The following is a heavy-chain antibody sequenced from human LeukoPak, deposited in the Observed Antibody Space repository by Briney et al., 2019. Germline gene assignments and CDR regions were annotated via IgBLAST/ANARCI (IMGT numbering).Heavy chain of an antibody. CDR1: DYTFTSYG. D-gene: IGHD1-26*01. J-gene: IGHJ3*02. CDR2: ISAYNGHT. CDR3: ARGGRWELPRPYAFDI. V-gene: IGHV1-18*01. Sequence: ASVKVSCKASDYTFTSYGISWVRQAPGQGLEWMGWISAYNGHTNYAQKLRGRVTMTTDTSTNTAYMELSSLRSDDTAVYYCARGGRWELPRPYAFDIWGQGTMVTVSS.